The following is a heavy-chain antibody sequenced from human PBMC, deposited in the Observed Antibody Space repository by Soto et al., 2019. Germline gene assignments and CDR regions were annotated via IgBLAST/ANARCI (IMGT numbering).Heavy chain of an antibody. V-gene: IGHV1-69*08. CDR3: ARGGHLGGDLDV. D-gene: IGHD3-3*02. CDR2: IIPILETA. J-gene: IGHJ6*04. CDR1: GGTFGRYT. Sequence: QVQLVQSGAEVKKPGSSVKVSCKASGGTFGRYTLSWVRQAPGQGLEWMGWIIPILETANYARRFQGRLTITADTSTGTAYMDLSGLTFDDTGVYYCARGGHLGGDLDVWGKGTPVTVSS.